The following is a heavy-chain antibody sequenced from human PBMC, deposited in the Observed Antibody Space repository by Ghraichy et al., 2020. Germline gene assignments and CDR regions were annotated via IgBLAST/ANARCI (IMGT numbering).Heavy chain of an antibody. D-gene: IGHD5-12*01. CDR3: ASTLRPRYYYYMDV. V-gene: IGHV3-66*02. CDR2: IYSGGST. Sequence: GGSLRLSCAASGFTVSSNYMSWVRQAPGKGLEWVSVIYSGGSTYYADSVKGRFTISRDNSKNTLYLQMNSLRAEDTAVYYCASTLRPRYYYYMDVWGKGTTVTVSS. J-gene: IGHJ6*03. CDR1: GFTVSSNY.